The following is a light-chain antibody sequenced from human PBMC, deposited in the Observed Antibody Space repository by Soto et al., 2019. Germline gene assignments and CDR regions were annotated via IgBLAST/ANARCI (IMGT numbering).Light chain of an antibody. CDR2: DDR. Sequence: SYELAQAPSVSVAPGQRARITCAGNNLAEKSVHWYQQKPGQAPGLVVYDDRDRPSGVPERFSGTNSDNVAALTIFRVEAGDEADYFCQVWDSDSDHWVFGGGTKLTVL. CDR1: NLAEKS. CDR3: QVWDSDSDHWV. V-gene: IGLV3-21*02. J-gene: IGLJ3*02.